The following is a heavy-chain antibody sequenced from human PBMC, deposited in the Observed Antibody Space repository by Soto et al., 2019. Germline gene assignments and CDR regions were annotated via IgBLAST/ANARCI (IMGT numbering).Heavy chain of an antibody. J-gene: IGHJ6*02. V-gene: IGHV4-39*01. CDR1: GGSISSSSYY. CDR3: ARQYEYYDFWSGYYYGMDV. D-gene: IGHD3-3*01. Sequence: SETLSLTCTVSGGSISSSSYYWGWIRQPPGKGLEWIGSIYYSGSTYYNPSLKSRVTISVDTSKNQFSLKLSSVTAADTAVYYCARQYEYYDFWSGYYYGMDVWGQGTTVT. CDR2: IYYSGST.